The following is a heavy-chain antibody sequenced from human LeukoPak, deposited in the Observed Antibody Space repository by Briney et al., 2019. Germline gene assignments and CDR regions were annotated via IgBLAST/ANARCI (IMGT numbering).Heavy chain of an antibody. Sequence: PGGSLRLSCAASGFSFSSYGMNWVRQAPGKGLEWVAFIRYDGSNKYYADSVKGRSTISRDDSKNTLYLQMNSLRAEDTAVYYCAKDHRYCSGGSCYGADYWGQGTLVTVSS. CDR3: AKDHRYCSGGSCYGADY. CDR1: GFSFSSYG. J-gene: IGHJ4*02. CDR2: IRYDGSNK. V-gene: IGHV3-30*02. D-gene: IGHD2-15*01.